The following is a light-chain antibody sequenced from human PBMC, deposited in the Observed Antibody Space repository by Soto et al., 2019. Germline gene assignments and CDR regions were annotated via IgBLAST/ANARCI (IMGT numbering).Light chain of an antibody. V-gene: IGKV1-39*01. CDR1: QSVSGW. Sequence: DIQMTQSPSTLSASVGDTVTVTCRASQSVSGWLAWYQQKPGKAPNLLISAASSLQNGVPSRFRGSGSGTDFTLTISGLQREDFATYYCQQSYSTPPWTFGQGTKVDIK. CDR3: QQSYSTPPWT. CDR2: AAS. J-gene: IGKJ1*01.